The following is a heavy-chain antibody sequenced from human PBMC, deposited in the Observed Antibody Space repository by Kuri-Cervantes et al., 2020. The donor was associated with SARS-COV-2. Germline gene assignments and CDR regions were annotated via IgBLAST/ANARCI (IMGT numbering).Heavy chain of an antibody. Sequence: GESLKISCRASAYTFTAYYIHLVRQAPGQGLEWMGWINPYNGDTNYAQKFQGRVTLTRDTSISTAYMELNRLRSDDTAVYYCARDPGYCSGGTCLDYWGQGTLVTVSS. CDR1: AYTFTAYY. J-gene: IGHJ4*02. V-gene: IGHV1-2*02. CDR2: INPYNGDT. D-gene: IGHD2-15*01. CDR3: ARDPGYCSGGTCLDY.